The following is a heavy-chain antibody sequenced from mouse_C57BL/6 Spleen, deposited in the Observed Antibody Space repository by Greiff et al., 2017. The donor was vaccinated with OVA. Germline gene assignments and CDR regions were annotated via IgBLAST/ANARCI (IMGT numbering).Heavy chain of an antibody. CDR1: GYTFTSYW. CDR2: IHPNSGST. J-gene: IGHJ3*01. D-gene: IGHD1-1*02. V-gene: IGHV1-64*01. CDR3: ARSSGGNLFAY. Sequence: QVQLQQPGAELVKPGASVKLSCKASGYTFTSYWMHWVKQRPGQGLEWIGMIHPNSGSTNYNEKFKSKATLTVDQSSSTAYMQLSSLTSEDSAVYYCARSSGGNLFAYWGQGTLVTVSA.